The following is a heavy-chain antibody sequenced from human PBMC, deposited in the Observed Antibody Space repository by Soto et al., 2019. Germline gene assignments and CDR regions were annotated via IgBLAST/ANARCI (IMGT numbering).Heavy chain of an antibody. CDR2: IIPIFGTA. D-gene: IGHD1-26*01. Sequence: ASVKVSCKASGGTFSSYAISWVRQAPGQGLEWMGGIIPIFGTANYAQKFQGRVTITADESTSTAYMELSSLRSEDTAVYYCARDSGSYYYYYGMDVWRHGTTVTVSS. V-gene: IGHV1-69*13. J-gene: IGHJ6*02. CDR1: GGTFSSYA. CDR3: ARDSGSYYYYYGMDV.